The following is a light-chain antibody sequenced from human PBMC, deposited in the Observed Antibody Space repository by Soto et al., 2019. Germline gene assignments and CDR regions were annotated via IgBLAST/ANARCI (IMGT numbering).Light chain of an antibody. CDR2: GAS. V-gene: IGKV1-27*01. J-gene: IGKJ1*01. CDR1: RGIYTH. CDR3: QTYAKAPCT. Sequence: DIQMAQSPSSLSASVGDRVTITCRASRGIYTHLAWYQQKPGNAPKLLIYGASTLQSGVPSRFSASGSGTDFFLTISGLQSEDVGTFFCQTYAKAPCTFGPGTKVDIK.